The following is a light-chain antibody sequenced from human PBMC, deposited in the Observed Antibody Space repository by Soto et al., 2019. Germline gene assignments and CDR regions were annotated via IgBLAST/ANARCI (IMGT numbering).Light chain of an antibody. CDR3: SSYGGNSNYV. CDR2: EVT. Sequence: LTQPPSASGSPGQSVTISCTGTSSDVGLYDYVSWYQQHPGKVPKLLIYEVTQRPSGVPDRFSGSKSGNTASLTVSGLQAEDEADYYCSSYGGNSNYVFGTGTKVTVL. CDR1: SSDVGLYDY. V-gene: IGLV2-8*01. J-gene: IGLJ1*01.